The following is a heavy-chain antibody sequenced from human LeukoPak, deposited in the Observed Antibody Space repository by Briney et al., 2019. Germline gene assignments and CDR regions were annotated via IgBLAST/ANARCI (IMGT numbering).Heavy chain of an antibody. CDR3: TRLESGMDV. Sequence: GGSLRLSCAASGFAFSGSALHWVRQASGEGLEWVGRIKSKANNYATAYAASVNGRFTVSRDDSKNAAYLQMNSLKTEDTAVYYCTRLESGMDVWGRRTTATVSS. V-gene: IGHV3-73*01. J-gene: IGHJ6*04. CDR2: IKSKANNYAT. CDR1: GFAFSGSA. D-gene: IGHD1-1*01.